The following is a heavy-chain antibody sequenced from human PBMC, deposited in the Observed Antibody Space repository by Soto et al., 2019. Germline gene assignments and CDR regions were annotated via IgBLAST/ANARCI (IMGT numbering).Heavy chain of an antibody. CDR3: AREQRYCSSTSCFGARENYYYGMDV. Sequence: QVQLVQSGAEVKKPGSSVKVSCKASGGTFSSYAISWVRQAPGQGLEWMGGLIPIFGTANYAQKFQGRVTITADESTSTAYRELSSLRSEDTAVYYCAREQRYCSSTSCFGARENYYYGMDVWGQGTTVTVSS. CDR1: GGTFSSYA. CDR2: LIPIFGTA. V-gene: IGHV1-69*01. J-gene: IGHJ6*02. D-gene: IGHD2-2*01.